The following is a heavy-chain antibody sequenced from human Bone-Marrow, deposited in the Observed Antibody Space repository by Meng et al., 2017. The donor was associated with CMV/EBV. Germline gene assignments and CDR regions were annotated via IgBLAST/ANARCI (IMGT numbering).Heavy chain of an antibody. CDR2: INHSAST. CDR1: GGSCCVCY. V-gene: IGHV4-34*01. J-gene: IGHJ4*02. Sequence: GGSCCVCYWSWIGQPPGKGLDWIGNINHSASTNYNPSLKSRITISVDTSKNQFSLKLSSVTDADTAVYYCAREVGATDHWGQGTLVTVSS. CDR3: AREVGATDH. D-gene: IGHD1-26*01.